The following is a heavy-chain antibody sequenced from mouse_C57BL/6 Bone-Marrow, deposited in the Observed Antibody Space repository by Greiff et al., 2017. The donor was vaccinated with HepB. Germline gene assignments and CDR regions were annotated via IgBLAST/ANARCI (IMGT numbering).Heavy chain of an antibody. CDR1: GYTFTSYW. D-gene: IGHD1-1*01. Sequence: QVQLQQPGAELVMPGASVKLSCKASGYTFTSYWMHWVKQRPGQGLEWIGEIDPSDSYTNYNQKFKGKSTLTVDKSSSTAYMQLSSLTSEDSAVYYCARGFTTVVATPYFDYWGQGTTLTVSS. J-gene: IGHJ2*01. V-gene: IGHV1-69*01. CDR2: IDPSDSYT. CDR3: ARGFTTVVATPYFDY.